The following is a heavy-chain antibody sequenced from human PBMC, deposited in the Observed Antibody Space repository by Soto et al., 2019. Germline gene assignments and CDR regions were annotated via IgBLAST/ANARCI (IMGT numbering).Heavy chain of an antibody. CDR3: ARIGNYGSGSYYRDYYYYGMDV. D-gene: IGHD3-10*01. CDR1: GGSISRWGYS. V-gene: IGHV4-30-2*02. J-gene: IGHJ6*02. CDR2: IYQSGST. Sequence: SETLSLTCAVSGGSISRWGYSWSWIRLPPGKGLEWIGHIYQSGSTYYNPSLKSRVTMSLDRSKNQFSLKLSSVTAADTAVYYCARIGNYGSGSYYRDYYYYGMDVWGQGTTVTVSS.